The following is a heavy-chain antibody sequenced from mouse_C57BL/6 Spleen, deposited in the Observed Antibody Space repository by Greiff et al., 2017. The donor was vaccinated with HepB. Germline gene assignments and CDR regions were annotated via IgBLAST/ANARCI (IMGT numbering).Heavy chain of an antibody. Sequence: QVQLKQSGPGLVQPSQSLSITCTVSGFSLTSYGVHWVRQSPGKGLEWLGVIWSGGSTDYNAAFISRLSISKDNSKSQVFFKMNSLQADDTAIYYCARIPLYDYDGYYAMDYWGQGTSVTVSS. D-gene: IGHD2-4*01. J-gene: IGHJ4*01. V-gene: IGHV2-2*01. CDR3: ARIPLYDYDGYYAMDY. CDR2: IWSGGST. CDR1: GFSLTSYG.